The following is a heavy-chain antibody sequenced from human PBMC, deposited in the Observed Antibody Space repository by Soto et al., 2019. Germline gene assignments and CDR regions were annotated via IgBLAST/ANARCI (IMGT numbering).Heavy chain of an antibody. Sequence: QVQLVQSGAEVKKPGSSVKVSCKASGGTFSSYAISWVRQAPGQGLEWMGGIIPIFGTANYAQKFQGRVTITADESTSTAYMERSSRGFGNTAVYYGARPARTAAAVTPPPYLGYWGQGTLVTVSS. CDR2: IIPIFGTA. D-gene: IGHD6-13*01. CDR1: GGTFSSYA. J-gene: IGHJ4*02. CDR3: ARPARTAAAVTPPPYLGY. V-gene: IGHV1-69*01.